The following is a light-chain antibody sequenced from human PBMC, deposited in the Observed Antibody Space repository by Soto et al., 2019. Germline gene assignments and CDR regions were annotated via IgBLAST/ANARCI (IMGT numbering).Light chain of an antibody. CDR2: AAS. CDR3: QRSTRFPWT. J-gene: IGKJ1*01. Sequence: DIQMTQSPPFLSASVGDIVTITCRASQNIRTYLTWYQQKPGKAPTVLIYAASTLQRGVPSRFSGITTGTDFTLTITGLQPVDLTTPQSQRSTRFPWTLRLGPKV. V-gene: IGKV1-39*02. CDR1: QNIRTY.